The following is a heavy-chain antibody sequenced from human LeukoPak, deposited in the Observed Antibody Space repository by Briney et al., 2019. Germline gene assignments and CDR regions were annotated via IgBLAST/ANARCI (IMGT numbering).Heavy chain of an antibody. D-gene: IGHD1-26*01. Sequence: GGSVRLSCAASGFTFSSYSMNWVRQAPGKGLEWVSSISSSSSYIYYADSVKGRFTISRDNAKNSLYLQMNSLRAEDTAVYYCARPFSGSYSDAFDLWGQGTMVTVSS. CDR3: ARPFSGSYSDAFDL. CDR1: GFTFSSYS. CDR2: ISSSSSYI. J-gene: IGHJ3*01. V-gene: IGHV3-21*04.